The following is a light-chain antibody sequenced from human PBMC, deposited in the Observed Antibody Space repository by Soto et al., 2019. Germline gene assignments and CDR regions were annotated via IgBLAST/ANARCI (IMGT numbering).Light chain of an antibody. CDR3: QQRSNWPPLIS. CDR2: EAS. V-gene: IGKV3-15*01. J-gene: IGKJ5*01. CDR1: QIVGSS. Sequence: EIVMTQSPATLSVSPGDRATLSCRASQIVGSSLAWYQQKPGQAPRLLILEASTRATGIPARFSGSGSGTDFTLTISSLEPEDFAVYYCQQRSNWPPLISFGQGTRLEIK.